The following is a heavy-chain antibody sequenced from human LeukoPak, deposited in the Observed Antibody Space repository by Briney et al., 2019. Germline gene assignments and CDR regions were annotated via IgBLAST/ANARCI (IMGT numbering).Heavy chain of an antibody. D-gene: IGHD3-10*01. V-gene: IGHV4-34*01. CDR1: GGSFSGYY. CDR2: INHSGST. Sequence: PSETLSLTCAVYGGSFSGYYWSWIRQPPGKGLEWIGEINHSGSTNYNPSLKSRVTISVDTSKNQFSLKLSSVTAADTAVYYCARLPYDPGEGWHAFDIWGQGTMVTVSS. J-gene: IGHJ3*02. CDR3: ARLPYDPGEGWHAFDI.